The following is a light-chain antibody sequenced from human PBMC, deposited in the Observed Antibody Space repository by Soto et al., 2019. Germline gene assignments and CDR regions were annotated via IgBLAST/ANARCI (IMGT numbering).Light chain of an antibody. J-gene: IGKJ2*01. CDR3: QQRYNWPNT. CDR1: QSVGTY. V-gene: IGKV3-11*01. CDR2: DAS. Sequence: EIVLTQSPSTLSLSPGERATLSCRASQSVGTYLAWYQHNPGQAPRLLIYDASNMDTGIPARFSGSGSGTDFTLTISSPEPDDFAVYYCQQRYNWPNTFGQGTKLEIK.